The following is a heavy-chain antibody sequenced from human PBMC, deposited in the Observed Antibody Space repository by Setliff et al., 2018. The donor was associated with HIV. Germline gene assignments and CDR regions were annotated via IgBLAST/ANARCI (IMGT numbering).Heavy chain of an antibody. CDR3: ARRPGSGYGYFDY. V-gene: IGHV3-7*01. CDR1: GFMLSNFW. J-gene: IGHJ4*02. CDR2: INQDGSEK. D-gene: IGHD5-12*01. Sequence: GGSLRLSCAGSGFMLSNFWMAWVRQAPGKGLEWVGNINQDGSEKYYVDSVKGRFTISRDNSKNALFLQMNSLRAEDTAVYYCARRPGSGYGYFDYWGPGTLVTVSS.